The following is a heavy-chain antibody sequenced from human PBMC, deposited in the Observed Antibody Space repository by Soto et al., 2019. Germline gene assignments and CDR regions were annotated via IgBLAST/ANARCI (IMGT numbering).Heavy chain of an antibody. J-gene: IGHJ6*03. CDR1: GYTFTSYG. CDR2: ISAYNGNT. CDR3: ARDDSGIAAFYYYYMDF. Sequence: ASVKVSCKASGYTFTSYGISWVRQAPGQGLEWMGWISAYNGNTNYAQKLQGRVTMTTDTSTSTAYMELRSLRSDDTAVYYCARDDSGIAAFYYYYMDFWGKGTTVTVSS. V-gene: IGHV1-18*01. D-gene: IGHD6-13*01.